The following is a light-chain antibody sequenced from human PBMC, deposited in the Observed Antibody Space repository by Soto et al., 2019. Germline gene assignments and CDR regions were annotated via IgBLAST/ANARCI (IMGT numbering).Light chain of an antibody. CDR2: LEGSGSF. J-gene: IGLJ2*01. V-gene: IGLV4-60*02. Sequence: QLVLTQSSSASASLGSSVKLTCTLSSGHSSYIIAWHQQQPGKAPRYLMNLEGSGSFNKGSGVPDRFSGSSSGADRYLTISILQFEDEADYYCETWDINTHVVFGGGTKVTVL. CDR3: ETWDINTHVV. CDR1: SGHSSYI.